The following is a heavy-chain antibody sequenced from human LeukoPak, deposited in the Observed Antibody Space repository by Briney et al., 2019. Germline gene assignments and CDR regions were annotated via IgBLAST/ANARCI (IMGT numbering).Heavy chain of an antibody. CDR1: GFTFSSYA. J-gene: IGHJ4*02. Sequence: GGSLRLSCATSGFTFSSYAMSWVRQAPGEGLEWVSVISGGGHNTYYADSVKGRFTISRDNSKNTVYLQMNSLRAEDTAVYYCAKDRSSWYYPFDHWGQGTLVTVSS. V-gene: IGHV3-23*01. CDR3: AKDRSSWYYPFDH. CDR2: ISGGGHNT. D-gene: IGHD6-13*01.